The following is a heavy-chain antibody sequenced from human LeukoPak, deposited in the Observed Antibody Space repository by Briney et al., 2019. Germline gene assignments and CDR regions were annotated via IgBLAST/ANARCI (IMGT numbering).Heavy chain of an antibody. CDR2: IDPNSGGT. J-gene: IGHJ4*02. D-gene: IGHD2-2*01. CDR1: GYTFTGYY. CDR3: ASALRRYCSSTSCYWVY. Sequence: ASVKLSCKASGYTFTGYYMHWVRQAPGQGLEWMGWIDPNSGGTNYAQKFHGRVTMTRDTTISTAYMELSRLRSDNMAVYYCASALRRYCSSTSCYWVYWGQGTLVTVSS. V-gene: IGHV1-2*02.